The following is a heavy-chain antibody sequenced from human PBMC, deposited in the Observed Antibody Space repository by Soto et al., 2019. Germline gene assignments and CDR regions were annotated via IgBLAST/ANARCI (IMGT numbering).Heavy chain of an antibody. CDR1: GVSFNNNG. CDR3: ARVLYYGSGSYSPYGMDV. CDR2: VSPPFRTS. D-gene: IGHD3-10*01. V-gene: IGHV1-69*01. J-gene: IGHJ6*02. Sequence: QVQLVQSGAEVTKPGSSVKVSYKTSGVSFNNNGIGWVRQAPGHGLEWMGGVSPPFRTSNYARKFQGRISITADASTGTVNMELSSLTSEDTAQYYCARVLYYGSGSYSPYGMDVWGQGTTVTVSS.